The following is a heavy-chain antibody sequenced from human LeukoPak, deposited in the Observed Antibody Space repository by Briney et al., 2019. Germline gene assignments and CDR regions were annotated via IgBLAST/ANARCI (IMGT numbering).Heavy chain of an antibody. V-gene: IGHV3-11*04. D-gene: IGHD4-17*01. CDR2: ISSSGSTI. CDR3: AREDCVDYDYYFDY. Sequence: GGSLRLSCAASVFTFSDYYMSWLREAPGKGLEWVLYISSSGSTIYYADSVKGRFTISRDNAKNSLYLQMNSLRAEDTAVYSGAREDCVDYDYYFDYWGQGTLATVSS. J-gene: IGHJ4*02. CDR1: VFTFSDYY.